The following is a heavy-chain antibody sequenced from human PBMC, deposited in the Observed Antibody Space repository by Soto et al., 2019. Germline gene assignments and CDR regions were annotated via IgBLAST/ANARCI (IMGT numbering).Heavy chain of an antibody. CDR3: ARSLWNVAAAGFDY. V-gene: IGHV4-31*03. J-gene: IGHJ4*02. Sequence: QVQLQESGPGLVKPSQTLSLTCTVSGDSISSRTYYWSWIRQHPGRGLEWIGYIYYTGSTFYNPSLKSRVAISINTSKNQFSLDLSSVTAADTAVYYCARSLWNVAAAGFDYWGQGTLVTVSS. CDR1: GDSISSRTYY. D-gene: IGHD6-13*01. CDR2: IYYTGST.